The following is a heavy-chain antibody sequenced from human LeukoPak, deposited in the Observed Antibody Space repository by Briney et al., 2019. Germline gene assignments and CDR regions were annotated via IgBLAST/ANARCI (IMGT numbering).Heavy chain of an antibody. Sequence: PSETLSLTCSVSDGSINSYYWGWVRQHAGKVLELIGRFYTTGTTNYSPSLKSRLSMSLDTSKNQFSLTLTSVTAADTAVYYCGRQGYTASYYFVDYWSPGTLVTVSS. CDR3: GRQGYTASYYFVDY. CDR2: FYTTGTT. J-gene: IGHJ4*02. V-gene: IGHV4-4*07. D-gene: IGHD3-10*01. CDR1: DGSINSYY.